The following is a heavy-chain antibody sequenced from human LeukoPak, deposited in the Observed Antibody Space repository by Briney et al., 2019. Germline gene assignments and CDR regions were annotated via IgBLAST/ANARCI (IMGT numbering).Heavy chain of an antibody. Sequence: GGSLRLSCAASGFTFSSYAMSWVRLAPGKGLEWVSAISGSGGSTYYADSVKGRFTISRDNTKNTVHLQMNSLRAEDTAVYYCANGAYYYGAGSYSYWGQGTLVVVSS. J-gene: IGHJ4*02. CDR2: ISGSGGST. V-gene: IGHV3-23*01. CDR1: GFTFSSYA. CDR3: ANGAYYYGAGSYSY. D-gene: IGHD3-10*01.